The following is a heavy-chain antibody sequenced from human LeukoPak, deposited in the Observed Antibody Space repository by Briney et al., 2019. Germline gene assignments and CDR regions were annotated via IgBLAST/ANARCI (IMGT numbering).Heavy chain of an antibody. V-gene: IGHV1-46*01. CDR2: INPNIGST. CDR1: GYTFSSYS. D-gene: IGHD4-23*01. J-gene: IGHJ4*02. Sequence: ASVKVSCKASGYTFSSYSIHWMRQAPGQGLEWMGLINPNIGSTTYAQEFQGRVTMTSDTSTSTVYMELSSLRSEDTAVYYCGRATVGLYWGQGTLVTVSS. CDR3: GRATVGLY.